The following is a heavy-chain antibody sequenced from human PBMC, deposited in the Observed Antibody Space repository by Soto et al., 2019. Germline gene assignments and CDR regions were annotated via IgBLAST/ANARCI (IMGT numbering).Heavy chain of an antibody. V-gene: IGHV5-51*01. CDR3: AIQGYHYANYSFGY. J-gene: IGHJ4*02. Sequence: GESLKISFKASGYTFTSYWIGWVRQMRGKGLEWMGIIYPSNSETRFSPSFQGQVTLSAENSIFTAYLQWSSLRASDTAMYYCAIQGYHYANYSFGYLGQGTLVTVSS. D-gene: IGHD5-18*01. CDR1: GYTFTSYW. CDR2: IYPSNSET.